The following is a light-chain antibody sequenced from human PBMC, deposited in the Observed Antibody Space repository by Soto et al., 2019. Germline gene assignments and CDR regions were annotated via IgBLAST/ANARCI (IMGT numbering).Light chain of an antibody. V-gene: IGKV1-9*01. CDR1: QGISSY. Sequence: DIQLTQSPSFLSASVGDRVTIPCRASQGISSYLAWYQQKPGKAPKLLIYAASTLQSGVPLRFSGSGSGTSFTLTISSLQPEDFATYYCQQLSTYSSFGGGTKVDIK. CDR3: QQLSTYSS. CDR2: AAS. J-gene: IGKJ4*01.